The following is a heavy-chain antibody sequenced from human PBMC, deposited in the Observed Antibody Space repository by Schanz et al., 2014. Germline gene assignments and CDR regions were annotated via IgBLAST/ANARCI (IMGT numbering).Heavy chain of an antibody. CDR3: ARGPLGTSP. Sequence: QVQLVQSGADVKKPGSSVRVSCKASGGTFSTYTISWVRQAPGQGLEWMGWISAYNGNTNYAQKFQGRVTFTADKSTSTAYMELSSLKSEDTAVYYCARGPLGTSPWGQGTLVTVSS. D-gene: IGHD5-12*01. CDR1: GGTFSTYT. CDR2: ISAYNGNT. V-gene: IGHV1-69*08. J-gene: IGHJ5*02.